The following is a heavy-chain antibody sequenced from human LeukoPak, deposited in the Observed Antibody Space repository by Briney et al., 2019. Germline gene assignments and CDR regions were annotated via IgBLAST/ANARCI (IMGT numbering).Heavy chain of an antibody. CDR2: IKSKTDGETT. D-gene: IGHD3-10*01. CDR1: GLSFNNAW. CDR3: ATHFPAPGGSTDY. J-gene: IGHJ4*02. V-gene: IGHV3-15*01. Sequence: GGSLRLSCAVSGLSFNNAWMSWVRRAPGRGLEWVGRIKSKTDGETTDYAAPVKGRFTISRDDSKNTLYLQMTSLKSEDTAVYYCATHFPAPGGSTDYWGQGTPVTVSS.